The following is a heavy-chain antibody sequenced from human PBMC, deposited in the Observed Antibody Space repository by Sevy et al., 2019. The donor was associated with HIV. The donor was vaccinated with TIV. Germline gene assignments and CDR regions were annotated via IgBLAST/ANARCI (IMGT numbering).Heavy chain of an antibody. J-gene: IGHJ4*02. D-gene: IGHD6-25*01. CDR2: IKSDASDT. V-gene: IGHV3-74*01. CDR3: VRDEGSGTAVRGYDS. Sequence: GGSLRLSCVASGFSFSTYWMHWVSQIPGMGPVWVSSIKSDASDTRYADSVKGRFTVSRDNGQNTLHLHMNNLRVEDTGVYYCVRDEGSGTAVRGYDSWGQGSLVTVSS. CDR1: GFSFSTYW.